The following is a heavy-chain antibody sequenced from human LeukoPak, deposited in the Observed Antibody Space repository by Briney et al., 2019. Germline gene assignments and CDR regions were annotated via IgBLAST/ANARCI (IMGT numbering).Heavy chain of an antibody. CDR2: ISGSGGST. V-gene: IGHV3-23*01. CDR3: AKVLTYYYDSSGYYFSN. J-gene: IGHJ4*02. D-gene: IGHD3-22*01. CDR1: GFTFSSYA. Sequence: GGSLRLSCAASGFTFSSYAMSWVRQAPGKGLEWVSAISGSGGSTYYADSVKGRFTISRDNSKNTLYLQMNSLRAEDTAVYYCAKVLTYYYDSSGYYFSNWGQGTLVTVSS.